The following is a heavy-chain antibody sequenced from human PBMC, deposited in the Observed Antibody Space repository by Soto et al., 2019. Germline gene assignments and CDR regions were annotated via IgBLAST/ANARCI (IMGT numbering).Heavy chain of an antibody. V-gene: IGHV4-59*01. J-gene: IGHJ6*03. Sequence: SEPLSLTCSVSGGSISGSYWSWIRQSPGKGLEWLGYVYYTGSTNYSPSLRSRVTISVDTSKNEFSLRLSSVTAADTAVYFGAGGFAVPAAHMD. CDR2: VYYTGST. CDR3: AGGFAVPAAHMD. D-gene: IGHD2-2*01. CDR1: GGSISGSY.